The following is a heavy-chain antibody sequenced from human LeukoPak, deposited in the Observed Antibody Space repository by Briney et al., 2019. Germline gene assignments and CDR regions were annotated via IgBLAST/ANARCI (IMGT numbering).Heavy chain of an antibody. CDR3: ARDHGGNSAAFDI. J-gene: IGHJ3*02. D-gene: IGHD4-23*01. CDR1: GFTFSSYS. CDR2: ISSSSSYI. Sequence: QPGGSLRLSCAASGFTFSSYSMNWVRQAPGKGLEWVSSISSSSSYIYYADSVKGRFTISRDNAKNSLYLQMNSLRAEDTAVYYCARDHGGNSAAFDIWGQGTTVTVSS. V-gene: IGHV3-21*01.